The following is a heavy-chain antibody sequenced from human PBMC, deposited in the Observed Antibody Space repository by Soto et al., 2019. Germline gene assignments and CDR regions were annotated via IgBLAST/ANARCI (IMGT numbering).Heavy chain of an antibody. D-gene: IGHD2-15*01. Sequence: EVQLVEPGGGLVQPGGSLRLSCAASGFTFSSYSMNWARQAPGKGLEWISYISSSSRTIYYPDSVKGRFTISRDNAKNSLYLQMNSLRAEDTAVYYCARDKGRSPLDYWGQGTLVTVSS. CDR3: ARDKGRSPLDY. CDR1: GFTFSSYS. J-gene: IGHJ4*02. CDR2: ISSSSRTI. V-gene: IGHV3-48*01.